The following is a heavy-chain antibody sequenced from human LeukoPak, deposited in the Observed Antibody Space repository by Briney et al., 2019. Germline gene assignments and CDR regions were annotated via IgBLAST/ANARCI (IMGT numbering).Heavy chain of an antibody. CDR1: GGSFSGYY. CDR3: ARGASPAY. V-gene: IGHV4-34*01. J-gene: IGHJ4*02. Sequence: PSETLCLTCAVSGGSFSGYYWSWIRQPPGKGLEWIWEINHSGSTTYNPSPKRRVTISVDTSKNQFSLKLSSVTAADTAVYYCARGASPAYWGQGTLVTVSS. CDR2: INHSGST.